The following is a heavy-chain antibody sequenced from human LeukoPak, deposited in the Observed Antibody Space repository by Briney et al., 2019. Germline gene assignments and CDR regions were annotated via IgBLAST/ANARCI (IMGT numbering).Heavy chain of an antibody. V-gene: IGHV3-7*03. CDR3: ARVSGNYYRWFDS. Sequence: GGSLRLSCAASGFTFSSYWMSWVRQAPGKGLEWVANIKQDGSEKYYVDSVKGRFTISRDNAKNSLYLQMNSLRAEDTAAYYCARVSGNYYRWFDSWGQGTLVTVSS. J-gene: IGHJ5*01. CDR1: GFTFSSYW. D-gene: IGHD1-26*01. CDR2: IKQDGSEK.